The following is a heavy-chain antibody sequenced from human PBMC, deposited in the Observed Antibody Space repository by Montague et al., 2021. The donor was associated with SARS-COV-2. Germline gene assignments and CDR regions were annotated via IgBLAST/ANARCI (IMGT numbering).Heavy chain of an antibody. CDR3: ARSLRRVVPAATGHWENNYHYYYLDV. V-gene: IGHV4-34*01. CDR1: GGSFGDYY. CDR2: INHSGST. D-gene: IGHD2-2*01. J-gene: IGHJ6*03. Sequence: SETLSLTCAVYGGSFGDYYWSWIRQPPGKGLEWIGEINHSGSTNYYPSLKSRVTISVDTSKNQFSLKLSSVTAADTAVYYCARSLRRVVPAATGHWENNYHYYYLDVWGKGTMVTVSS.